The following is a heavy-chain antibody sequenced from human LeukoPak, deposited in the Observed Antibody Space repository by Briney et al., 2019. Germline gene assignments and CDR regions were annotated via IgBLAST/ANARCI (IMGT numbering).Heavy chain of an antibody. CDR3: ARQRAASGIRNVDY. CDR1: GGSISSSSYY. D-gene: IGHD6-13*01. CDR2: MYYSGST. Sequence: SETLSLTCTVSGGSISSSSYYWGWIRQPPGKGLEWIGSMYYSGSTYYNPSLKGRVTISVDTSKNQFSLKLSSVTAADTAVYYCARQRAASGIRNVDYWGQGTLVTVSS. V-gene: IGHV4-39*01. J-gene: IGHJ4*02.